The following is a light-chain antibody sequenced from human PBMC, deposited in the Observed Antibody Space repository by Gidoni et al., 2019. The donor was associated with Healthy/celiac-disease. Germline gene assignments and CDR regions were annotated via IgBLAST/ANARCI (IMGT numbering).Light chain of an antibody. CDR2: WAS. V-gene: IGKV4-1*01. CDR3: QQYYSIPRT. CDR1: QSVLYSSNNKNY. J-gene: IGKJ2*01. Sequence: DIVMTQPPDSLAVSLGERATINCKSSQSVLYSSNNKNYLAWYQQKPGQPPKLLIYWASTRESGVPDRFSGSGSGTDFTLTISSLQAEDVAVYYCQQYYSIPRTFGQGTKLEIK.